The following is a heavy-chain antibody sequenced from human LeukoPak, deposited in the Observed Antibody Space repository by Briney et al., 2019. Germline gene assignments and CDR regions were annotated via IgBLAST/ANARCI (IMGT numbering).Heavy chain of an antibody. V-gene: IGHV4-34*01. CDR3: ARGGLTMRTFDY. CDR1: GGSFSGYY. D-gene: IGHD4/OR15-4a*01. CDR2: INHSGST. J-gene: IGHJ4*02. Sequence: SETLSLTCAVYGGSFSGYYWSWIRQPPGKGLEWIREINHSGSTNYNPSLKSRVTISVDTSKNQFSLKLSSVTAADTAVYYCARGGLTMRTFDYWGQGTLVTVSS.